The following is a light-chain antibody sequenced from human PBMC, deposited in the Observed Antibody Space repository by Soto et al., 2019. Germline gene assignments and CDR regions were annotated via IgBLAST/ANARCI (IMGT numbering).Light chain of an antibody. J-gene: IGKJ1*01. V-gene: IGKV1-12*01. CDR3: QQAYSFPWT. CDR1: QGISTW. Sequence: DIQMTQSPSSVSAYVGDRVTVTCRASQGISTWLAWYQQKPGRAPNLLIYAASSLHSGVPSRFSGSGSGTDFTLTISSLQPEDSATYYCQQAYSFPWTFGQGTKVEIK. CDR2: AAS.